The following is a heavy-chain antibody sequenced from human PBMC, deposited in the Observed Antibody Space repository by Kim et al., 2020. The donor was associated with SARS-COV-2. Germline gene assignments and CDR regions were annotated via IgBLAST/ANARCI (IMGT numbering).Heavy chain of an antibody. CDR2: ISGTGTIK. CDR1: GFTLSLYS. D-gene: IGHD2-15*01. Sequence: GGSLRLSCATSGFTLSLYSTNWVRQSPGKGLEWVSHISGTGTIKKHADSVRGRFTISRDNAKNSLFLQMNGLRAEDTAVYYCVRENYWAFDIWGQGTMVT. V-gene: IGHV3-48*04. J-gene: IGHJ3*02. CDR3: VRENYWAFDI.